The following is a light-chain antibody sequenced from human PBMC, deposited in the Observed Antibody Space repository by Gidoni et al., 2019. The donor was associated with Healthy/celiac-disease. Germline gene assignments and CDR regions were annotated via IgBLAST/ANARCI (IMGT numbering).Light chain of an antibody. CDR2: DAS. V-gene: IGKV1-5*01. J-gene: IGKJ4*01. CDR3: QQYNSFRLT. CDR1: QSISSW. Sequence: DIQMTQSPSTLSASVGDRVTITCRASQSISSWLAWYPQKPGKAPKLLIYDASSLESGVPSRFSGSGSGTEFTLTISSLQPDDFATYYCQQYNSFRLTFGGGTKVEIK.